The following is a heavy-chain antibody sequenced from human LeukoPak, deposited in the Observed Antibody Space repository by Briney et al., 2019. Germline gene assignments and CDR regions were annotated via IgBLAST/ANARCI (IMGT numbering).Heavy chain of an antibody. CDR1: GYSINNYW. CDR2: IYPADSDI. D-gene: IGHD2-15*01. CDR3: ARQEYCSGGSCYTWFDP. Sequence: GESLKISCQGSGYSINNYWIGWVRQMPGKGLEWMGIIYPADSDIRYSPSFQGQVTISADKSISTAYLQWSSLKASDTAMYYCARQEYCSGGSCYTWFDPWGQGTLVTVSS. J-gene: IGHJ5*02. V-gene: IGHV5-51*01.